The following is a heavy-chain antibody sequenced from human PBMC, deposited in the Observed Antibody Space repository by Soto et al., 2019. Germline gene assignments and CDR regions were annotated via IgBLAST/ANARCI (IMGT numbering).Heavy chain of an antibody. CDR1: GFIFSNYG. V-gene: IGHV3-30*18. Sequence: QVQLVESGGGVVQPGRSLRLSCAASGFIFSNYGMHWVRQAPGKGLEWVAVISHDGDKEYYADSVKGRFTISRDYSKNTLYLQMNSLRAEDKAVYYCAKDIAMVRGVIMDMDVWRQGTTVTVSS. J-gene: IGHJ6*01. CDR3: AKDIAMVRGVIMDMDV. D-gene: IGHD3-10*01. CDR2: ISHDGDKE.